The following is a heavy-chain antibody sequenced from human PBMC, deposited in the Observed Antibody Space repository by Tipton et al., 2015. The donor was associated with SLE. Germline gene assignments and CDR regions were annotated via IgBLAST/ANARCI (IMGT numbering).Heavy chain of an antibody. CDR1: GFTFSSYE. CDR3: TREWRVVVVAANAFDY. V-gene: IGHV3-48*03. Sequence: SLRLSCAASGFTFSSYEMNWVRQAPGKGLEWVSYISSSGSTIYYADSVKGRFTISRDNAKNSLYLQMNSLRAEDTAVYYCTREWRVVVVAANAFDYWGQGTLVTVSS. D-gene: IGHD2-15*01. J-gene: IGHJ4*02. CDR2: ISSSGSTI.